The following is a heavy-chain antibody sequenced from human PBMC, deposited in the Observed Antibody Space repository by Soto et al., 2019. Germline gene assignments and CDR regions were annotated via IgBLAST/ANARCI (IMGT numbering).Heavy chain of an antibody. D-gene: IGHD5-12*01. J-gene: IGHJ6*02. CDR2: IYTSASI. Sequence: SETLSLTCSVSGADINTYTWTWTRQPAGKGLEWVCRIYTSASINYNPSLRGRVTVSVDTSTNQVFLNLTSVTAADTAVYYCARDREAGYTFYYGMDVWGQGTTVTVSS. CDR1: GADINTYT. V-gene: IGHV4-4*07. CDR3: ARDREAGYTFYYGMDV.